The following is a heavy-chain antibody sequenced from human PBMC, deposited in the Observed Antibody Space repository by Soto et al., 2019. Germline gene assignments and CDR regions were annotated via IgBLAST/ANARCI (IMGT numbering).Heavy chain of an antibody. CDR2: ITSKAYGGTT. CDR3: SRVPPNNRGAPLDY. D-gene: IGHD3-10*01. V-gene: IGHV3-49*03. CDR1: GFTFGDYA. Sequence: GGSLRLSCTASGFTFGDYAMIWFRQAPGKGLEWVGFITSKAYGGTTEYAATVKGRFTISRDDSKSIAYLQMNSLKADDTAVYYCSRVPPNNRGAPLDYWGQGTLVTVSS. J-gene: IGHJ4*02.